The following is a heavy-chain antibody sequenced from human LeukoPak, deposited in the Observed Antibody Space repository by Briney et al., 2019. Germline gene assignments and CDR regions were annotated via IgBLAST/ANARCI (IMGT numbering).Heavy chain of an antibody. J-gene: IGHJ4*02. CDR2: IYTSGST. D-gene: IGHD3-10*01. CDR1: GGSISSYY. V-gene: IGHV4-4*07. CDR3: ARESYGSGSRRFDY. Sequence: PSETLSLTCTVSGGSISSYYWSWIRQPAGKGLEWIGRIYTSGSTNYNPSLKSRVTMSVDTSKNQFSLKLSSVTAADTAVYYCARESYGSGSRRFDYWGQGTLVTVSS.